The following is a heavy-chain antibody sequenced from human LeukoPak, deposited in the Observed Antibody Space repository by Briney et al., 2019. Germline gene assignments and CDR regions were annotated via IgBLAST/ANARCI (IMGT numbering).Heavy chain of an antibody. CDR1: GFTFSSYG. CDR2: IWYDGSNK. D-gene: IGHD3-16*01. Sequence: GGSLRLSCAASGFTFSSYGMPWVRQAPGKGLEWVAVIWYDGSNKYYADSVKGRFTISRDNSKNTLYLQMNSLRAEDTAVYYCARDKGEGPTVIFDYWGQGTLVTVSS. V-gene: IGHV3-33*01. CDR3: ARDKGEGPTVIFDY. J-gene: IGHJ4*02.